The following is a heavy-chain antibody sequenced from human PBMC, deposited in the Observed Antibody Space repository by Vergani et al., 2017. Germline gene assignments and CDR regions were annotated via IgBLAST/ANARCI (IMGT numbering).Heavy chain of an antibody. Sequence: QVQLQESGPGLVKPSETLSLTCTVSGGSVSSGSYYWSWIRQPPGKGLEWIGYIYYSGSTYYNPSLKSRVTISVDTSKNQFSLKLSSVTAADTAVYYCARARNWGSVNXFDPWGQGTLVTVSS. V-gene: IGHV4-61*01. J-gene: IGHJ5*02. CDR1: GGSVSSGSYY. CDR2: IYYSGST. CDR3: ARARNWGSVNXFDP. D-gene: IGHD7-27*01.